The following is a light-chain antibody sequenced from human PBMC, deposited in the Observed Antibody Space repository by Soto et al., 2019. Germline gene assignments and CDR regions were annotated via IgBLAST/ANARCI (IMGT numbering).Light chain of an antibody. J-gene: IGLJ3*02. V-gene: IGLV1-40*01. CDR2: GNS. CDR3: QSYDSSLSGWV. Sequence: QSVLTQPPSVSGAPGQRVTISCTGISSNIGAGYDVHWYQQLPGTAPKLLIYGNSNRPSGVPDRFSGSKSGTPASLAITGLQAEDEADYYCQSYDSSLSGWVFGGGTKVTVL. CDR1: SSNIGAGYD.